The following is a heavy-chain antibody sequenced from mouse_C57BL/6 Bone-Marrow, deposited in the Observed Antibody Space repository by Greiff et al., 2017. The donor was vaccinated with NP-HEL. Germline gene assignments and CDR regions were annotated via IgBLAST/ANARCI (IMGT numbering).Heavy chain of an antibody. V-gene: IGHV1-81*01. J-gene: IGHJ2*01. CDR2: IYPRSGNT. CDR1: GYTFTSYG. Sequence: VQLQQSGAELARPGASVKLSCKASGYTFTSYGISWVKQRTGQGLEWIGEIYPRSGNTYYNEKFKGKATLTADKSSSTAYMELRSLTSEDSAVYFCARFEFITTSRGYFDYWGQGTTLTVSS. CDR3: ARFEFITTSRGYFDY. D-gene: IGHD1-1*01.